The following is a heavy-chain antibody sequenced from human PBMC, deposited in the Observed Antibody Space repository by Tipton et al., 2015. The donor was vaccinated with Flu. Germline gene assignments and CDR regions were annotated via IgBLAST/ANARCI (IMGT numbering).Heavy chain of an antibody. J-gene: IGHJ4*02. D-gene: IGHD3-16*01. CDR3: TRGFIRLCDY. V-gene: IGHV3-21*01. CDR2: IDNEGTHT. CDR1: GFTFNNYH. Sequence: SLRLSCAASGFTFNNYHMKWVRQAPGKGLEWVSSIDNEGTHTFYADSSKGRFTISRDNAKNSLFLQMNSLRVDDTAVYYCTRGFIRLCDYWGQGILVTVSS.